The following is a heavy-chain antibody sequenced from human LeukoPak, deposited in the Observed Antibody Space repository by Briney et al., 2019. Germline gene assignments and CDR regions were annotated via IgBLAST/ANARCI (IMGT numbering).Heavy chain of an antibody. CDR3: ASGGRLYENSGYYHDY. CDR2: INPSSGGT. CDR1: GYTFTGYY. Sequence: ASEKVSCKASGYTFTGYYMHWVRQAPGQGLDWMGWINPSSGGTNYAQKFQGRVTMTRDTSISTAYMELSRLRSDDTAVYYCASGGRLYENSGYYHDYWGQGTLVTVSS. D-gene: IGHD3-22*01. J-gene: IGHJ4*02. V-gene: IGHV1-2*02.